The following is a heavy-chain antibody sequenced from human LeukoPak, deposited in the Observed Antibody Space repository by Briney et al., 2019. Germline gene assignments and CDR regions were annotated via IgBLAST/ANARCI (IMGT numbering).Heavy chain of an antibody. CDR3: ARVGYCSHGSCLRLDWYFDL. Sequence: PSETLSLTCAVSGGSISSGGYSWSWIRQPPGKGLEWIGYIYYSGTTYYNPSLKSRVSISFDTSKNQFSLKLSSVTAADTAVYYCARVGYCSHGSCLRLDWYFDLWGRGTLVTVSS. D-gene: IGHD2-15*01. CDR2: IYYSGTT. J-gene: IGHJ2*01. V-gene: IGHV4-61*08. CDR1: GGSISSGGYS.